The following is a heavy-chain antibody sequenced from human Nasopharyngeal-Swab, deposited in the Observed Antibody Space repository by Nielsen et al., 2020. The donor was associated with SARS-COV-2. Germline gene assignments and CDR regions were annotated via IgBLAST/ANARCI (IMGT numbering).Heavy chain of an antibody. D-gene: IGHD5-12*01. Sequence: ASVKVSCKASGYTFTSFAMHWVRQAPGQRLEWMGWINGGNGNTKYSQKFQGRVTFTRDTSASTAYMELSSLRSEDTAVYYRASVDMGDYWGQGTLVTVSS. V-gene: IGHV1-3*01. CDR1: GYTFTSFA. CDR2: INGGNGNT. J-gene: IGHJ4*02. CDR3: ASVDMGDY.